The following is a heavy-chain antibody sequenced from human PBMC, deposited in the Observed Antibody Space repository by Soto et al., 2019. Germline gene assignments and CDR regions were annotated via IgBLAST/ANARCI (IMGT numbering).Heavy chain of an antibody. D-gene: IGHD6-13*01. J-gene: IGHJ5*02. Sequence: PGGSLRLSCTGSGFDFGDYYMSWIRQAPGKGLEWVSYIDSGDGTTYYTDSVKGRFTISRDNAKKTVYLRMSSLRVEDTALYYCVRPYYSSSWFPLDRWGQGTLVTVSS. V-gene: IGHV3-11*01. CDR3: VRPYYSSSWFPLDR. CDR1: GFDFGDYY. CDR2: IDSGDGTT.